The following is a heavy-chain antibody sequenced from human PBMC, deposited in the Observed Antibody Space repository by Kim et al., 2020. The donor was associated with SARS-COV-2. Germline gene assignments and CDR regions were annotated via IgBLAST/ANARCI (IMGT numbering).Heavy chain of an antibody. CDR2: ITWNSGSI. CDR1: GFTFDDYA. V-gene: IGHV3-9*01. D-gene: IGHD6-13*01. Sequence: GGSLRLSCAASGFTFDDYAMHWVRQAPGKGLEWVSGITWNSGSIGYADSVKGRFTISRDNAKNSLYLQMNSLRAEDTALYYCAKDIGYSSSWYGTSISPHMDVWGKGTTVTVSS. CDR3: AKDIGYSSSWYGTSISPHMDV. J-gene: IGHJ6*03.